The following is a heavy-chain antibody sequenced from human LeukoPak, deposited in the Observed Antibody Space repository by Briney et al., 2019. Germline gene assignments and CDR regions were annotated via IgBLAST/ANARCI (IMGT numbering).Heavy chain of an antibody. CDR3: ATPGVARGLFDY. Sequence: GASVNVSCKVSGYTLTELSMHWVRQAPGKGLEWMGGFDPEDGETIYAQKFQGRVTMTEDTSTDTAYMELSSLRSEDTAVYYCATPGVARGLFDYWGQGTLVTVSS. D-gene: IGHD3-3*01. CDR2: FDPEDGET. V-gene: IGHV1-24*01. J-gene: IGHJ4*02. CDR1: GYTLTELS.